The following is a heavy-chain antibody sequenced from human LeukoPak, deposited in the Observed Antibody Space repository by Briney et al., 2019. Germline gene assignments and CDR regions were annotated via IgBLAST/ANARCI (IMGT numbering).Heavy chain of an antibody. V-gene: IGHV1-24*01. CDR2: FDPEDGET. Sequence: ASVKVSCKVSGYTLTELSMHWVRQAPGKGLEWMGGFDPEDGETIYAQKFQGRVTMTEDTSTDTAYMELSSLRSEDTAVYYCATGAAADTGAYYYYYGMDVWGQGTTVTVSS. J-gene: IGHJ6*02. CDR1: GYTLTELS. D-gene: IGHD6-13*01. CDR3: ATGAAADTGAYYYYYGMDV.